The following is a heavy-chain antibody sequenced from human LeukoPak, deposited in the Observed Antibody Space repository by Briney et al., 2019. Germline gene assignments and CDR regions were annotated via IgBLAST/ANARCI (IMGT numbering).Heavy chain of an antibody. Sequence: SETPSLTCTVSGGSISSYYWSWIRQPPGKGLEWIGYIYYSGSTNYNPSLKSRVTISVDTSKNQFSLKLSSVTAADTAVYYCARHRSSSSSGADYWGQGTLVTVSS. CDR1: GGSISSYY. V-gene: IGHV4-59*08. D-gene: IGHD6-6*01. CDR3: ARHRSSSSSGADY. CDR2: IYYSGST. J-gene: IGHJ4*02.